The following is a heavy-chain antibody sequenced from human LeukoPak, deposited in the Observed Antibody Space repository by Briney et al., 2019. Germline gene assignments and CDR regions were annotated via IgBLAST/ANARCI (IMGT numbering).Heavy chain of an antibody. CDR1: GYTFTGYY. CDR2: INPNSGGT. CDR3: ARDSGEASFDY. Sequence: SVKVSCKASGYTFTGYYMHWVRQAPGQGLEWMGRINPNSGGTNYAQKFQGRVTITRDTSASTAYMELSSLRSEDTAVYYCARDSGEASFDYWGQGTLVTVSS. J-gene: IGHJ4*02. D-gene: IGHD1-1*01. V-gene: IGHV1-2*06.